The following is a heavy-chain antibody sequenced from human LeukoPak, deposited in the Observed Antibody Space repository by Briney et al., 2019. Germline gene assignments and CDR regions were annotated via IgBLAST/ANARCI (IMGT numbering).Heavy chain of an antibody. D-gene: IGHD6-13*01. V-gene: IGHV4-59*01. CDR3: ARTGYSSSWSLYYFDY. J-gene: IGHJ4*02. CDR2: IYYSGST. CDR1: GGSISSYY. Sequence: PSETLSLTCTVSGGSISSYYWSWTRQPPGKGLEWIGYIYYSGSTNYNPSLKSRVTISVDTSKNQFSLKLSSVTAADTAVYYCARTGYSSSWSLYYFDYWGQGTLVTVSS.